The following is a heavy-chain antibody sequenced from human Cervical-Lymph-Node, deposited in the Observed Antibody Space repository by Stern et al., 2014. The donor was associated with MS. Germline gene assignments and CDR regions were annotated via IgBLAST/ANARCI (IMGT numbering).Heavy chain of an antibody. Sequence: EVQLLESGAEVKKPGESLRISCQGSGYKFATYWIGWVRQMPGKGLEWMGITHPDNSDTRYGPSFQGQVTISVDKSINTAYLQWDSLKVSDTAMYYCAITTNLQYWGQGTLVTVSS. J-gene: IGHJ4*02. CDR3: AITTNLQY. D-gene: IGHD3-3*01. V-gene: IGHV5-51*03. CDR1: GYKFATYW. CDR2: THPDNSDT.